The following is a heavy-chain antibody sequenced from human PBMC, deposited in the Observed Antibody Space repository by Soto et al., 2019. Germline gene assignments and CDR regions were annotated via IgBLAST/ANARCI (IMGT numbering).Heavy chain of an antibody. CDR3: ARDSTDWDIVVVVAATRNYYYYMDV. J-gene: IGHJ6*03. V-gene: IGHV1-46*01. Sequence: ASVKVSCKASGYTFINYYIHWVRQAPGQGLEWMAIINPMGGSTNYAQEFQGRVTMTRDTSTSTAYMELSSLRSDDTAVYYCARDSTDWDIVVVVAATRNYYYYMDVWGKGTTVTVSS. CDR1: GYTFINYY. D-gene: IGHD2-15*01. CDR2: INPMGGST.